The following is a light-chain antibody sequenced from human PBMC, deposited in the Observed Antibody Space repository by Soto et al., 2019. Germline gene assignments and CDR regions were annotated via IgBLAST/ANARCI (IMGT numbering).Light chain of an antibody. CDR3: QQYGNSPPNT. J-gene: IGKJ2*01. CDR2: GAS. Sequence: EIVLTQSPGTLSLSQGERATLSCRASQSVSSSYLAWYQQKPGQAPRRLIYGASSRATGIPDRFSGSGSGTDFTLTISRLEPEDFAVYFCQQYGNSPPNTFGQGTKVEIK. V-gene: IGKV3-20*01. CDR1: QSVSSSY.